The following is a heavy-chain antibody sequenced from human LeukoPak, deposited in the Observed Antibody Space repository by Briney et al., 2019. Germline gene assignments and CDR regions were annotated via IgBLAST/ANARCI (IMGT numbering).Heavy chain of an antibody. D-gene: IGHD3-3*01. CDR1: GGSISSSSYY. CDR2: IYYSGST. V-gene: IGHV4-39*01. Sequence: SETLSLTCTVSGGSISSSSYYWGWIRQPPGKGLEWIGSIYYSGSTYYNPSLKSRVTISVDTSKNQFSLKLSSVTAADTAVYYCARHERQYYDFWSGYSRNWFDPWGQGTLVTVSS. J-gene: IGHJ5*02. CDR3: ARHERQYYDFWSGYSRNWFDP.